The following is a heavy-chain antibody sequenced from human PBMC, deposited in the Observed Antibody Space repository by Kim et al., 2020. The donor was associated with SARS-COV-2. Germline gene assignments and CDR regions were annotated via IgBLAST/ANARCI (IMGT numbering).Heavy chain of an antibody. D-gene: IGHD1-1*01. V-gene: IGHV4-30-2*05. J-gene: IGHJ6*02. Sequence: TPTPRGRVTISIDTSKKQFSLKLGSVTAADTAVYYCARGTGLKYTYRMDVWGQGTTVTVSS. CDR3: ARGTGLKYTYRMDV.